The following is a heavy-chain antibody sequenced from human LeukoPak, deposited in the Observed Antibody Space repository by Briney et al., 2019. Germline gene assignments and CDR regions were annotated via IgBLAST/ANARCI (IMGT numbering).Heavy chain of an antibody. CDR3: ARDKYGYNTPIDY. Sequence: PGRSLRLSCAASGFPFSNFGMYWVRQAPGKGLEWVAVISYDGSNKYHADSVKGRFTISRDNSENTLSLQMNSLRLEDTAVYYCARDKYGYNTPIDYWGQGTLVTVSS. J-gene: IGHJ4*02. V-gene: IGHV3-30-3*01. D-gene: IGHD5-24*01. CDR2: ISYDGSNK. CDR1: GFPFSNFG.